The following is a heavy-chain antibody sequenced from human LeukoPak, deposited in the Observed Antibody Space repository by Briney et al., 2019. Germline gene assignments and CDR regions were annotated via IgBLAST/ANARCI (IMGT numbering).Heavy chain of an antibody. CDR2: INPNSGGT. J-gene: IGHJ4*02. D-gene: IGHD6-19*01. Sequence: ASVKVSCKASGYTFTGYYMHWVRQAPGQGLEWMGWINPNSGGTNYAQKFQGWVTMTRDTSISTAYMELSRLRSDDTAVYYCAGEIAPQWLAFDDWGQGTLVTVSS. V-gene: IGHV1-2*04. CDR3: AGEIAPQWLAFDD. CDR1: GYTFTGYY.